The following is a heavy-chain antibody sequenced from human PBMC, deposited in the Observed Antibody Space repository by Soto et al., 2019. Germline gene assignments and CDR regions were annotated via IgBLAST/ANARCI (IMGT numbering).Heavy chain of an antibody. Sequence: QVQLQESGPGLVKPSQTLSLTCTVSGGSISSGDYYWSWIRQPPGKGLEWIGYIYYSGSTYYNPSRKSRVTISVDPSKNQFSLKLSSVTAADTAVYYCARDEYYGDDYWYFDLGPWHPGHCLL. D-gene: IGHD4-17*01. J-gene: IGHJ2*01. CDR2: IYYSGST. V-gene: IGHV4-30-4*01. CDR1: GGSISSGDYY. CDR3: ARDEYYGDDYWYFDL.